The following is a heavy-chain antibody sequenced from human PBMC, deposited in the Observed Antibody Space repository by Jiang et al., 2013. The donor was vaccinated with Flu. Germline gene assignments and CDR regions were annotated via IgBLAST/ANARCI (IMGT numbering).Heavy chain of an antibody. V-gene: IGHV6-1*01. Sequence: SQTLSLTCAISGDSVSSNSAGWNWIRQSPSRGLEWLGRTYYRSKWYNDYALSVKSRIRINPDTSKNQFSLQLNSVTPEDTAVYFCARTGITGAIDYWGQGTLVTVSS. CDR2: TYYRSKWYN. D-gene: IGHD1-20*01. J-gene: IGHJ4*02. CDR1: GDSVSSNSAG. CDR3: ARTGITGAIDY.